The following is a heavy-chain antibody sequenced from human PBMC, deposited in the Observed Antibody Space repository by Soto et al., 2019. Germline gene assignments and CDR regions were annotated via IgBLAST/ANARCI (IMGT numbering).Heavy chain of an antibody. CDR1: GGSVNSVDYY. CDR2: IFFSGSS. V-gene: IGHV4-61*08. J-gene: IGHJ4*02. D-gene: IGHD1-1*01. CDR3: ARGPSTNYYLDR. Sequence: PSETLSLTCTVSGGSVNSVDYYWSWIRQPPGEGLEWIGYIFFSGSSNYNPSLKSRVSISVDKSKNQFSLTLSSVAAADTAVYYCARGPSTNYYLDRWGQGTLVTVSS.